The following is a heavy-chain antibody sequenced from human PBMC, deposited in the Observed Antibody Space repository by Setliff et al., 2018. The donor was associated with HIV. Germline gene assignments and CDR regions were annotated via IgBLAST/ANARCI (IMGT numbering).Heavy chain of an antibody. Sequence: SETLSLTCTVSGGSISSSSYYWGWIRQPPGKGLEWIGNIYYSGNTNYNPSFKRRFTISVDTSKNQFSLKVNSVTAADTAVYYCARGARLLAGYSDRWDYYYMAVWGKGTTVTVSS. CDR2: IYYSGNT. CDR3: ARGARLLAGYSDRWDYYYMAV. D-gene: IGHD6-13*01. V-gene: IGHV4-39*07. J-gene: IGHJ6*03. CDR1: GGSISSSSYY.